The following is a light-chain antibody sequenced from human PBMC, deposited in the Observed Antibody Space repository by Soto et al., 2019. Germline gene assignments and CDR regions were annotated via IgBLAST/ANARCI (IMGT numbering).Light chain of an antibody. CDR1: QDITYW. V-gene: IGKV1D-12*01. J-gene: IGKJ4*01. CDR3: QQAHSFPLT. Sequence: DIQMTQSPSSVSASVGDRVTITCRASQDITYWVAGYQQTPGKVPKVLIYDASSLQGGVPSRLSGSRSGTDLTLTISSLQPADSATSYCQQAHSFPLTFGGGTKVEIK. CDR2: DAS.